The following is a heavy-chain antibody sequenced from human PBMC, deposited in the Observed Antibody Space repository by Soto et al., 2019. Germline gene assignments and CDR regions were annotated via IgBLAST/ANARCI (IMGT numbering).Heavy chain of an antibody. D-gene: IGHD3-22*01. CDR1: GFTFSNAW. CDR3: TTDKYYYDSSGSKTEFDY. V-gene: IGHV3-15*01. J-gene: IGHJ4*02. Sequence: EVQLVESGGGLVKPGGSLRLSCAASGFTFSNAWMSWVRQAPGKGLEWVGRIKSKTDGGTTDYAAPVKGRFTISRDDSKNTLYLQMNSLKTEDTAVYYCTTDKYYYDSSGSKTEFDYWGQGTLVTVSS. CDR2: IKSKTDGGTT.